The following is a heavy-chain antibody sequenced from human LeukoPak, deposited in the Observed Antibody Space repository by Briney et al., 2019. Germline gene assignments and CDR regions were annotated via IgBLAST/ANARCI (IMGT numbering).Heavy chain of an antibody. D-gene: IGHD3-22*01. V-gene: IGHV4-4*07. CDR3: ARDFRYYDSSGYYDGEYYAFDI. CDR2: IYTSGST. CDR1: GASISSYY. Sequence: SATLSLTWTVSGASISSYYWGWIRQPAGKWLEWIGRIYTSGSTNSNPSRKSRVTMSVDTSKNQFCLKLSSVTAADTAVYYCARDFRYYDSSGYYDGEYYAFDIWGQGTMVTVSS. J-gene: IGHJ3*02.